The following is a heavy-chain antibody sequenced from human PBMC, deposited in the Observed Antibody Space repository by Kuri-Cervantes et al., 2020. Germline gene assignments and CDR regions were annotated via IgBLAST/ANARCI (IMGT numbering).Heavy chain of an antibody. D-gene: IGHD3-10*02. Sequence: SQTLSLTCAASGFTFSDYYMSWIRQPPGKGLEWIGEINHSGSTNYNPSLKSRVTISVDTSKNQFSLKLSSVTAADTAVYYCASVFGESHFDYWGQGTLVTVSS. CDR2: INHSGST. V-gene: IGHV4-34*01. CDR1: GFTFSDYY. J-gene: IGHJ4*02. CDR3: ASVFGESHFDY.